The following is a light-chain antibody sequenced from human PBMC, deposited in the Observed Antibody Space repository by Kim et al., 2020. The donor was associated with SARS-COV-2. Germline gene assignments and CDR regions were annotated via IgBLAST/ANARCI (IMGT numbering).Light chain of an antibody. V-gene: IGLV2-11*01. CDR1: SNDVGNYDY. CDR2: DVS. CDR3: CSYAGTYIFV. J-gene: IGLJ3*02. Sequence: QSALTQPRSVSGSPGQSVTISCTRTSNDVGNYDYVSWYQHHPGKAPKLIISDVSERPSGVPDRFSALKSGNTASLTISGLQAEDEADYYCCSYAGTYIFVFGGGTQLTVL.